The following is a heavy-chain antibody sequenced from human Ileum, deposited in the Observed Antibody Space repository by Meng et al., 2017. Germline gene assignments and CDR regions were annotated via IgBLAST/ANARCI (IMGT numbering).Heavy chain of an antibody. CDR2: ISSGASTI. Sequence: GGSLRLSCAASGFSFSNYEMLWVRQAPGKGLEWVSYISSGASTIYYADSVKGRFTISRDNAKNSLCLQMNSLRAEDTAVYYCARSRNYGDYVTYYGMDVWGQGTTVTVSS. CDR3: ARSRNYGDYVTYYGMDV. J-gene: IGHJ6*02. V-gene: IGHV3-48*03. D-gene: IGHD4-17*01. CDR1: GFSFSNYE.